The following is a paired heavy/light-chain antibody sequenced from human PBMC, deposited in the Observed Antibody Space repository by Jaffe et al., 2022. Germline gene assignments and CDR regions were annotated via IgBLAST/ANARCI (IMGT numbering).Heavy chain of an antibody. Sequence: QVQLQESGPGLVKPSETLSLTCAVSGYSISSGYYWGWIRQPPGKGLEWIGSIYHSGSTYYNPSLKSRVTISVDTSKNQFSLKLSSVTAADTAVYYCARWGHCSSTSCYVGAFDIWGQGTMVTVSS. D-gene: IGHD2-2*01. J-gene: IGHJ3*02. V-gene: IGHV4-38-2*01. CDR3: ARWGHCSSTSCYVGAFDI. CDR2: IYHSGST. CDR1: GYSISSGYY.
Light chain of an antibody. CDR1: QSVSSN. Sequence: EIVMTQSPATLSVSPGERATLSCRASQSVSSNLAWYQQKPGQAPRLLIYGASTRATGIPARFSGSGSGTEFTLTISSLQSEDFAVYYCQQYNNWPPENTFGQGTRLEIK. CDR3: QQYNNWPPENT. CDR2: GAS. V-gene: IGKV3-15*01. J-gene: IGKJ5*01.